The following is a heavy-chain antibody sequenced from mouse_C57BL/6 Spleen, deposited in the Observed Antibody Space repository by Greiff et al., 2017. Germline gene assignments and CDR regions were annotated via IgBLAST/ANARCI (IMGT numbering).Heavy chain of an antibody. Sequence: QVTLKESGPGLLQPSQTLSLTCSFSGFSLSTFGMGVGWLRQPSGTGLEWLAHIWWDDDKYYNPALKSRLTISKDTSKHQVFLKIANVDTADTATYDCARTTGTWAMDYWGQGTSVTFSS. V-gene: IGHV8-8*01. CDR1: GFSLSTFGMG. D-gene: IGHD4-1*02. J-gene: IGHJ4*01. CDR2: IWWDDDK. CDR3: ARTTGTWAMDY.